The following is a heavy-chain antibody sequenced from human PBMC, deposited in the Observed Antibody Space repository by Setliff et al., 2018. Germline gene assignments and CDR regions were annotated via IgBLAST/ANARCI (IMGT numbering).Heavy chain of an antibody. V-gene: IGHV3-23*01. D-gene: IGHD3-16*01. J-gene: IGHJ4*02. CDR3: AGDPPGPHLVYTY. CDR1: GFTFRTSA. Sequence: GGSLRLSCVASGFTFRTSAMSWVRQAPGKGLEWVSAISGGGGSTYFADSVKGRFTISRDNSKNTVYLQMNSLRAEDTAIYYCAGDPPGPHLVYTYWGQGALVTVSS. CDR2: ISGGGGST.